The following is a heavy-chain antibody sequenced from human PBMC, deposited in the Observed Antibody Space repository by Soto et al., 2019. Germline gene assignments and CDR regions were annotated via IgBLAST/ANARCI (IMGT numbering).Heavy chain of an antibody. J-gene: IGHJ6*02. V-gene: IGHV4-34*01. D-gene: IGHD3-10*01. Sequence: SETLSLTCAVYGGSFSGYYWSWIRQPPGKGLEWIGEINHSGSTNYNPSLKSRVTISVDTSKNQFSLKLSSVTAADTAVYYCARGTTMVRGVISTVPATGMDVWGQGTTVTVSS. CDR2: INHSGST. CDR3: ARGTTMVRGVISTVPATGMDV. CDR1: GGSFSGYY.